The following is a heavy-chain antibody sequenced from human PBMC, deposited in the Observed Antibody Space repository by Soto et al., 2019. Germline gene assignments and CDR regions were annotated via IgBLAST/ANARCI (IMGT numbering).Heavy chain of an antibody. D-gene: IGHD2-21*02. Sequence: QVQLVESGGGVVQPGRSLRLSCAASGFTFSSYGMHWVRQAPGKGLEWVAVIWYDGSNKYYADSVKGRFTISRDNSKNTLDLQMNSLRAEDTSVYYCARSMCGGDCYDFDYWGQGTLVTVSS. J-gene: IGHJ4*02. CDR3: ARSMCGGDCYDFDY. CDR1: GFTFSSYG. CDR2: IWYDGSNK. V-gene: IGHV3-33*01.